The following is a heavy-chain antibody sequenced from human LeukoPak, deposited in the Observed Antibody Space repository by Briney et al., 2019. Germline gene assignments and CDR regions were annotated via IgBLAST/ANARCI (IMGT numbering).Heavy chain of an antibody. Sequence: GGSLRLSCVASGFTFTGHSMHWVREAPGKGLEWVAVLGNDEKTIFYADSVKGRFTVSRDNSKNTVYLQMNSLRDVDTAVYYCAREKQSGRTPFDYWGQGSLVTVSS. CDR2: LGNDEKTI. J-gene: IGHJ4*02. CDR1: GFTFTGHS. CDR3: AREKQSGRTPFDY. V-gene: IGHV3-30*04. D-gene: IGHD2-15*01.